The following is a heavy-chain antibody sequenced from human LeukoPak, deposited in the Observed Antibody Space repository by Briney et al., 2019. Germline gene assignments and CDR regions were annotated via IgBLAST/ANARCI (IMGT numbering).Heavy chain of an antibody. CDR3: ARAGGSSWADY. D-gene: IGHD6-13*01. Sequence: QTGRSLRLSCAASGFTFDDYAMHWVRQAPGKGLEWVANIKQDGSEKHYVDSVKGRFTISRDNAKNSLYLQMNSLGAEDTAVYYCARAGGSSWADYWGQGTLVTVSS. V-gene: IGHV3-7*01. CDR1: GFTFDDYA. CDR2: IKQDGSEK. J-gene: IGHJ4*02.